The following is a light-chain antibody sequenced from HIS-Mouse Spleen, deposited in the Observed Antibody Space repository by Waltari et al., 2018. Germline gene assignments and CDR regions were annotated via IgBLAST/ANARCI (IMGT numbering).Light chain of an antibody. CDR3: CSYAGSYTLV. Sequence: QSALTQPRSVSGSPGQSVTISCTGTISDVGGYNYVYWYQQPPGKAPKLMIYDVSKRPSGVPDRFSGSKSGNTASLTISGLQAEDEADYYCCSYAGSYTLVFGGGTKLTVL. CDR2: DVS. CDR1: ISDVGGYNY. J-gene: IGLJ2*01. V-gene: IGLV2-11*01.